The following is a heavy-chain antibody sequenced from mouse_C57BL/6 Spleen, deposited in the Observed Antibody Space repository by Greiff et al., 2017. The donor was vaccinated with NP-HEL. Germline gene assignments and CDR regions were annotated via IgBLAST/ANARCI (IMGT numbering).Heavy chain of an antibody. D-gene: IGHD1-1*01. J-gene: IGHJ2*01. CDR1: GYTFTSYW. CDR3: ARGGYGSSSGYFDY. V-gene: IGHV1-53*01. Sequence: QVHVKQSGTELVKPGASVKLSCKASGYTFTSYWMHWVKQRPGQGLEWIGNINPSNGGTNYNEKFKSKATLTVDKSSSTAYMQLSSLTSEDSAVYYCARGGYGSSSGYFDYWGQGTTLTVSS. CDR2: INPSNGGT.